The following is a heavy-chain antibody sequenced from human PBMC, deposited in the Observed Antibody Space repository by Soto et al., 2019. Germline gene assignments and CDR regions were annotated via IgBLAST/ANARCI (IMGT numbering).Heavy chain of an antibody. CDR2: INHSGST. Sequence: SETLSLTCAVYGGSFSGYYWSWIRQPPGKGLEWIGEINHSGSTTSNPSHKRRVTISVDTSKNQFSLKLSSVTAADTAVYYCARTIADDYYYYGMDVWGQGTTVTVSS. D-gene: IGHD6-13*01. CDR1: GGSFSGYY. V-gene: IGHV4-34*01. J-gene: IGHJ6*02. CDR3: ARTIADDYYYYGMDV.